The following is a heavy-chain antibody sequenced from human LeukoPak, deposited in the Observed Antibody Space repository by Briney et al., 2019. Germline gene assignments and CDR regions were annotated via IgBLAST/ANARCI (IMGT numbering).Heavy chain of an antibody. Sequence: SETLSLTCTVSGGSISSYYWSWIRQPPGKGLEWIGYIYYSGSTNYNPSLKSRVTISVDTSKNQFSLRLSSVTAADTAVYYESSGHDAFDIWGQGTMVTVSS. CDR2: IYYSGST. D-gene: IGHD3-22*01. V-gene: IGHV4-59*01. CDR1: GGSISSYY. J-gene: IGHJ3*02. CDR3: SSGHDAFDI.